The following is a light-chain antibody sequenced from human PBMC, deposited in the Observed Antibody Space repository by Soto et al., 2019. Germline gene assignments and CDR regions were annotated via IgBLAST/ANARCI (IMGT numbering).Light chain of an antibody. CDR2: DAS. J-gene: IGKJ4*01. CDR3: QQRSNWPPT. Sequence: EIVLTQSPATLSLSPGERATLSCRASQSVSSYLAWYQQKPGQAPTLLIYDASNRATGIPARFSGSGSGTDFTLTISSLEPEDVAVYYCQQRSNWPPTFGGGTKVEIK. V-gene: IGKV3-11*01. CDR1: QSVSSY.